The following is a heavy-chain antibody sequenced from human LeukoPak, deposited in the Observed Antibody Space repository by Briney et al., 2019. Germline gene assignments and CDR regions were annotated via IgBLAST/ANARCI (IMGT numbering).Heavy chain of an antibody. J-gene: IGHJ3*02. D-gene: IGHD3-16*01. Sequence: GGSLRLSCAPSGFTLNHHWLSWVRQAPGKGLEWVANIKQDESEEYYADSVKGRFAISGDNAKNSLYLQMNGLRPEDSGMYYCGRELWELDAFDIWGQGTMVIVSS. V-gene: IGHV3-7*03. CDR3: GRELWELDAFDI. CDR2: IKQDESEE. CDR1: GFTLNHHW.